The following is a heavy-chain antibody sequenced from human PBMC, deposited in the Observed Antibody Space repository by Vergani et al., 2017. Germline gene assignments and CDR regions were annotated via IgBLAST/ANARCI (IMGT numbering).Heavy chain of an antibody. CDR2: ISWNSGSI. Sequence: EVQLVESGGGLVQPGRSLRLSCAASGFTFDDYAMHWVRQAPGKGLEWVSGISWNSGSIGYADSVKGRFTISRANAKNSLYLQMNSLRAEDTALYYCAKDTKFDAARGAFDIWGQGTMVTVSS. J-gene: IGHJ3*02. D-gene: IGHD2-2*01. V-gene: IGHV3-9*01. CDR1: GFTFDDYA. CDR3: AKDTKFDAARGAFDI.